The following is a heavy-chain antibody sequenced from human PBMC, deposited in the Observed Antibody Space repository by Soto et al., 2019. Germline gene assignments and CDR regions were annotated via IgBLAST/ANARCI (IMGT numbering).Heavy chain of an antibody. Sequence: GASVKGSCKGSGGTFSSYAISWVRQAPGQGLEWMGGIIPIFGTANYAQKFQGRVTITADESTSTAYMELSSLRSEDTAVYYCASSNYYDSSGYISWEAFDIWGQGTMVTVSS. CDR1: GGTFSSYA. J-gene: IGHJ3*02. D-gene: IGHD3-22*01. V-gene: IGHV1-69*13. CDR2: IIPIFGTA. CDR3: ASSNYYDSSGYISWEAFDI.